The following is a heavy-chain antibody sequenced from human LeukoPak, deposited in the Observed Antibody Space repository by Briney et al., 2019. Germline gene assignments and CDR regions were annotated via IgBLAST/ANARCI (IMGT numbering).Heavy chain of an antibody. D-gene: IGHD3-22*01. Sequence: PGRSLRLSCAASGFTFSSYGMHWVRQAPGKGLEWVAVISYDGSNKYYADSVKGRFTISRDNSKNTLHLQMNSLRAEDTAVYYCAKDGTFWRRWLLLSYWGQGTLVTVSS. CDR2: ISYDGSNK. CDR1: GFTFSSYG. V-gene: IGHV3-30*18. CDR3: AKDGTFWRRWLLLSY. J-gene: IGHJ4*02.